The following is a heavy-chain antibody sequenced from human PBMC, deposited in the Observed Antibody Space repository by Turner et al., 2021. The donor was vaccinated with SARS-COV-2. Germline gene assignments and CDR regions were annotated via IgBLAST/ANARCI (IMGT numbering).Heavy chain of an antibody. J-gene: IGHJ4*02. V-gene: IGHV3-15*01. CDR1: GLTLGNAW. Sequence: VNRWESGGGLVRRGGSLTSPGAVSGLTLGNAWMNWVRQAPGKGLEWVGRIKSKTDGGTTDYAAPVKDRFTISRDDSKNTMYLQMSSLKTEDTALYYCTTRSGSFDYWGQGTLVTVSS. D-gene: IGHD1-26*01. CDR2: IKSKTDGGTT. CDR3: TTRSGSFDY.